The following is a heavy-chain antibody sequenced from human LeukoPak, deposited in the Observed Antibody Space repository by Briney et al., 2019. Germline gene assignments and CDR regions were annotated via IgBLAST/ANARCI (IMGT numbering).Heavy chain of an antibody. D-gene: IGHD5-12*01. CDR2: IYYSGST. Sequence: PSETLSLTCTVSGGSISSHYWGWIRQPPGKGLEWIGYIYYSGSTNYNPSLKSRVTISVDTSKNQFSLKLSSVTAADTAVYYCARGSEWLQPFVYWGQGTLVTVSS. V-gene: IGHV4-59*11. J-gene: IGHJ4*02. CDR3: ARGSEWLQPFVY. CDR1: GGSISSHY.